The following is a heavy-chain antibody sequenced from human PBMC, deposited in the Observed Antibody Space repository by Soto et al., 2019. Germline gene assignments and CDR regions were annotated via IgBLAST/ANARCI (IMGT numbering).Heavy chain of an antibody. V-gene: IGHV4-59*08. J-gene: IGHJ6*03. CDR2: IYYSGST. D-gene: IGHD2-8*02. Sequence: PSETLSLTCTVSGGSISSYYWSWIRQPPGKGLEWIGYIYYSGSTNYNPSLKSRVTISVDTSKNQFSLKLSSVTAADTAVYYCGRQVVYATKPGDYYYYYMDVWGKGTTVTVSS. CDR1: GGSISSYY. CDR3: GRQVVYATKPGDYYYYYMDV.